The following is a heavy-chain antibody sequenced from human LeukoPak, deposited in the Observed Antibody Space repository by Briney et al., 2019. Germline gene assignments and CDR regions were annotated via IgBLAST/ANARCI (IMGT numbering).Heavy chain of an antibody. CDR3: VRSVAPPGTPDY. V-gene: IGHV3-74*01. D-gene: IGHD6-13*01. Sequence: GGSLRLSCAASGFTFSSYWMHWVRQAPGMGLLWVSQIDRDGRRTNYADSVKGRFTVSRDNAKNTLSLQMNSLRAEDTAVYFCVRSVAPPGTPDYWGQGTLVTASS. CDR2: IDRDGRRT. CDR1: GFTFSSYW. J-gene: IGHJ4*02.